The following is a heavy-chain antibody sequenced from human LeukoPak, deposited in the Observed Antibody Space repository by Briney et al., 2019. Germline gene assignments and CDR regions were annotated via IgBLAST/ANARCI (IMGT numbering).Heavy chain of an antibody. CDR2: ISYDGSNK. CDR1: GFTFSSYG. Sequence: PGRSLRLSCAASGFTFSSYGMHWVRQAPGKGLEWVAVISYDGSNKYYADSVKGRFTISRDNSKNTLYLQINSLRAEDTAVYYCAKAPGSSGWTPYYFDYWGQGTLVTVSS. CDR3: AKAPGSSGWTPYYFDY. V-gene: IGHV3-30*18. J-gene: IGHJ4*02. D-gene: IGHD6-19*01.